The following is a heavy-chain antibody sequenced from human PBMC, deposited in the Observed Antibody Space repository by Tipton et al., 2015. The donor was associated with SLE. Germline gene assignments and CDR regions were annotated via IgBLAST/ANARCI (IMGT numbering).Heavy chain of an antibody. D-gene: IGHD2-2*01. CDR2: IYYSGST. V-gene: IGHV4-39*07. CDR1: GGSISSSSYY. CDR3: ARAEYCSSTSCSYYMDV. J-gene: IGHJ6*03. Sequence: LRLSCTVSGGSISSSSYYWGWIRQPPGKGLEWIGSIYYSGSTYYNPSLKSRVTISVDTSKNQFSLKLSSVTAANTAVYYCARAEYCSSTSCSYYMDVWGKGTTVTVSS.